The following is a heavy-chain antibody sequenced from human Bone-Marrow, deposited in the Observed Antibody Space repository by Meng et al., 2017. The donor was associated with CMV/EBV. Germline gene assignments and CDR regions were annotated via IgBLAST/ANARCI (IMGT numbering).Heavy chain of an antibody. D-gene: IGHD1-26*01. J-gene: IGHJ4*02. Sequence: GSLRLSCAASGFTFSSYAMSWVRQAPGKGLEWVSAISGSGGSTYYADSVKGRFTISRDNSKNTLYLQMNSLRAEDTAVYHCAKDPLNWEWELLGDDYWGQGTLVPSPQ. CDR1: GFTFSSYA. V-gene: IGHV3-23*01. CDR3: AKDPLNWEWELLGDDY. CDR2: ISGSGGST.